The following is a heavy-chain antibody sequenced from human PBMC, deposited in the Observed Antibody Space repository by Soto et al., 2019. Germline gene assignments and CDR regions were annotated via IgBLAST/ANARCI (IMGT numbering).Heavy chain of an antibody. CDR1: GFTFSSYA. CDR2: ISYDGSNK. CDR3: ARDPVVRGVIITAYFDY. D-gene: IGHD3-10*01. V-gene: IGHV3-30-3*01. J-gene: IGHJ4*02. Sequence: GGSLRLSCAASGFTFSSYAMHWVRQAPGKGLEWVAVISYDGSNKYYADSVKGRFTISRDNSKNTLYLQMNSLRAEDTAVYYYARDPVVRGVIITAYFDYWGQGTLVTVSS.